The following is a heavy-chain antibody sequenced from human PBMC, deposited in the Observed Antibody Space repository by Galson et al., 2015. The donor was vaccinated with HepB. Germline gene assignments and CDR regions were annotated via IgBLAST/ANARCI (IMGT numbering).Heavy chain of an antibody. CDR1: GGSFSGYY. Sequence: ETLSLTCAVYGGSFSGYYWSWIRQPPGKGLEWIGEINHSGSTNYNPSLKSRVTISVDTSKNQFSLKLSSVTAADTAAYYCARVSKIFGVVKGIYYYYYMDVWGKGTTVTVSS. V-gene: IGHV4-34*01. D-gene: IGHD3-3*01. CDR2: INHSGST. CDR3: ARVSKIFGVVKGIYYYYYMDV. J-gene: IGHJ6*03.